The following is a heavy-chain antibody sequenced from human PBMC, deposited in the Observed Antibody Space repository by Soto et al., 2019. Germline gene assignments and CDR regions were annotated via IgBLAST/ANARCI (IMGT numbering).Heavy chain of an antibody. D-gene: IGHD4-17*01. Sequence: ASVKVSCKVSGYTLTELSMHWVRQAPGKGLEWMGGFDPEDGNTYYAQKLQGRVTMTTDTSTSTVYMELSSLRSEDTAVYYCARTYGALPPHAFDIWGQGTMVTVSS. V-gene: IGHV1-24*01. J-gene: IGHJ3*02. CDR2: FDPEDGNT. CDR3: ARTYGALPPHAFDI. CDR1: GYTLTELS.